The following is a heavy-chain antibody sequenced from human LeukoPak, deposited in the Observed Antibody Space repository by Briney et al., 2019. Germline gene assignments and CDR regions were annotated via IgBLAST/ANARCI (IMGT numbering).Heavy chain of an antibody. CDR2: ISGSGGST. CDR1: GFTFSSYA. Sequence: PGGSLRLSCAASGFTFSSYAMSWVRQAPGKGLEWVSAISGSGGSTYYADSVKGRFTISRDNSKNTLYLQMNSLRAEDTAVYYCAKDRGLYYYDSSGSSEFDYRGQGTLVTVSS. CDR3: AKDRGLYYYDSSGSSEFDY. J-gene: IGHJ4*02. V-gene: IGHV3-23*01. D-gene: IGHD3-22*01.